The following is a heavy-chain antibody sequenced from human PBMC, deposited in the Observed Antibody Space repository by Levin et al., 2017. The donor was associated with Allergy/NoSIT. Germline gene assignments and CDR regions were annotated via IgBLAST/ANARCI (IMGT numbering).Heavy chain of an antibody. Sequence: PGGSLRLSCKASGYTFTSYDINWVRQATGQGLEWMGWMNPNSGNTGYAQKFQGRVTMTRNTSISTAYMELSSLRSEDTAVYYCARHDYDFWSGSGGFDPWGQGTLVTVSS. CDR3: ARHDYDFWSGSGGFDP. CDR2: MNPNSGNT. D-gene: IGHD3-3*01. J-gene: IGHJ5*02. V-gene: IGHV1-8*01. CDR1: GYTFTSYD.